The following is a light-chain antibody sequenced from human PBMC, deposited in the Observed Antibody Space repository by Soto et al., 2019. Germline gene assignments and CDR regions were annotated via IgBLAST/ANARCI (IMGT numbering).Light chain of an antibody. CDR2: DAS. V-gene: IGKV3-15*01. Sequence: EVVMTQSPATLSVSPGDGAILSCRASQSVRSNLTWYRQQPGQAPRLLIYDASTRATGVPARFSGSGSGTEFTLTINSLQSEDVAVYFCQHYNEWPLTFGGGTKVEIK. CDR3: QHYNEWPLT. CDR1: QSVRSN. J-gene: IGKJ4*01.